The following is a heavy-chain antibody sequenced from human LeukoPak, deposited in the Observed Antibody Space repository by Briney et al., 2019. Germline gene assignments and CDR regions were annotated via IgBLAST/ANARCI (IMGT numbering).Heavy chain of an antibody. Sequence: SETLSLTCTVSGGSVSSSNYYWSWIRQPPGKGLEWVGFFSYNVHSDYNPSLKSRVTISVDTSKNQFSLRLSSVTAADTAIYYCARVSVTGTGPDYWGQGTLVTVSS. V-gene: IGHV4-61*01. J-gene: IGHJ4*02. CDR1: GGSVSSSNYY. CDR2: FSYNVHS. CDR3: ARVSVTGTGPDY. D-gene: IGHD1/OR15-1a*01.